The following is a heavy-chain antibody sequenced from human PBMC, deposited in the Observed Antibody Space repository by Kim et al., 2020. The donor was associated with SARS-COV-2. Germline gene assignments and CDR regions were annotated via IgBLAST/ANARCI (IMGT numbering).Heavy chain of an antibody. V-gene: IGHV1-2*02. J-gene: IGHJ4*02. D-gene: IGHD2-2*01. CDR2: INPNSGGT. CDR1: GYTFTGYY. CDR3: ARDLEYCSSTSCSPPFDY. Sequence: ASVKVSCKASGYTFTGYYMHWVRQAPGQGLEWMGWINPNSGGTNYAQKFQGRVTMTRDTSISTAYMELSRLRSDDTAVYYCARDLEYCSSTSCSPPFDYWGQGTLVTVSS.